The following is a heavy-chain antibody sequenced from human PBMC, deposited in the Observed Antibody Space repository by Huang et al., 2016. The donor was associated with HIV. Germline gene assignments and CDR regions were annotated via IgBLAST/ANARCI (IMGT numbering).Heavy chain of an antibody. V-gene: IGHV3-30*18. CDR2: ISNDGRNK. J-gene: IGHJ3*01. CDR1: GFTFRDYG. Sequence: QLQLVQSGGGVVQPGRSLRLSCVASGFTFRDYGIHWVRQPPGEGLERVAVISNDGRNKYYADSAKGHFTIFRDKSKSTLYLQMNSLRAEDTAVYYCAKTYYYDSGGYDAFDVWGQGTMVTVSS. D-gene: IGHD3-22*01. CDR3: AKTYYYDSGGYDAFDV.